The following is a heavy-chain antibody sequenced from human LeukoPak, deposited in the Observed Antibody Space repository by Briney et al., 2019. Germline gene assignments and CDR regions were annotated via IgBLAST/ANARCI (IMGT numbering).Heavy chain of an antibody. Sequence: GGSLRLSCVASGFTYSSYWMSWVRQAPGKGLEWVGRIKSKTDGGTTDYAAPVKGRFTISRDDSKNTLYLQMNSLKTEDTAVYYCTTGRSWPTYYYYYGMDVWGQGTTVTVSS. CDR1: GFTYSSYW. CDR2: IKSKTDGGTT. D-gene: IGHD6-13*01. V-gene: IGHV3-15*01. CDR3: TTGRSWPTYYYYYGMDV. J-gene: IGHJ6*02.